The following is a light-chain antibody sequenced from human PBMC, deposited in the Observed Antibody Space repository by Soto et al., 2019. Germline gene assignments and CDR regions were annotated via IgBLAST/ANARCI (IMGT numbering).Light chain of an antibody. J-gene: IGKJ5*01. CDR2: TAS. V-gene: IGKV1-9*01. CDR3: QQYSNWPPIT. Sequence: DMDLTRCPSVLSAAVGGRVTVTCRGSQGISTYLAWYQQKPGKAPNLLIYTASTLQTGVPSRFSGSAFGTEFTLTISSLQPEDSAVYYCQQYSNWPPITCAQGTRLEI. CDR1: QGISTY.